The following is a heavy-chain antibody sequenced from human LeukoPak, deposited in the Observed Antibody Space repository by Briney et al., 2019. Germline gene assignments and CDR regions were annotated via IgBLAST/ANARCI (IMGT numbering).Heavy chain of an antibody. V-gene: IGHV3-23*01. Sequence: GGSLRLSCAASGFTFSSYTLSWVRQAPGRGLEWVSTISGGGDYTSYADSVKGRFTISRDKSKNTLYLQMNGLRGEDSALYYCAKRRFLESTPYYFDYWGQGTLVTVSS. J-gene: IGHJ4*02. D-gene: IGHD3-3*01. CDR3: AKRRFLESTPYYFDY. CDR1: GFTFSSYT. CDR2: ISGGGDYT.